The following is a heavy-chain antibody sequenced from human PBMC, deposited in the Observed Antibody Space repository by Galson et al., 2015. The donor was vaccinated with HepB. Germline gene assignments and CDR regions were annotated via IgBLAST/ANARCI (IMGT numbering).Heavy chain of an antibody. D-gene: IGHD1-14*01. CDR2: SSGSDGST. J-gene: IGHJ4*02. CDR1: GFTFDTYA. CDR3: ATGGADHAQFHY. Sequence: SLRLSRAASGFTFDTYAMSWVRQAPGKGLEWVSVSSGSDGSTDYADSVRGRFIISRDNSKSMLSLQMNSLRAEDTAIYYCATGGADHAQFHYWGQGTLVTVSS. V-gene: IGHV3-23*01.